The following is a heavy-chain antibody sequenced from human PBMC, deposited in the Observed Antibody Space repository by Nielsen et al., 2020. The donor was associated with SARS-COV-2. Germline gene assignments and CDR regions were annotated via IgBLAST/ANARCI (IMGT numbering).Heavy chain of an antibody. V-gene: IGHV4-59*01. CDR3: ARTHYRGYSGYAPPYYFDY. J-gene: IGHJ4*02. CDR2: IYYSGST. Sequence: WIRQPPGKGLEWIGYIYYSGSTNYNPSLKSRVTISVDTSKNQFSLKLSSVTAADTAMYYCARTHYRGYSGYAPPYYFDYWGQGTLVTVSS. D-gene: IGHD5-12*01.